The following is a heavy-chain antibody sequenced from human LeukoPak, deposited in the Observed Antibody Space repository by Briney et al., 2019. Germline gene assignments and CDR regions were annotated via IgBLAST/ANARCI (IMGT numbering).Heavy chain of an antibody. V-gene: IGHV4-34*01. D-gene: IGHD3-10*01. Sequence: SETLSLTCAVYGGSFSGYYWSWIRQPPGKGLEWIGEINHSGSTNYNPSLKSRVTISVDTSKNQFSLKLSSVTAADTAVYYCARRLAGSYSDYWGQGTLVTVS. CDR3: ARRLAGSYSDY. CDR2: INHSGST. CDR1: GGSFSGYY. J-gene: IGHJ4*02.